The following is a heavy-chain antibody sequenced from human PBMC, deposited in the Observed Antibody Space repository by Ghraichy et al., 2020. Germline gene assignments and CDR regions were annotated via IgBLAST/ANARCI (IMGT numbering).Heavy chain of an antibody. Sequence: SETLSLICTVSGGSFSIHYWSWIRQPPGKGLEWIGNIYHSGETNYNPSLKSRVTISVDTSKSQFSLKVNSVPAADTAMYYCARHDGYNLPRYYGVDVWGQGTTVTVSS. V-gene: IGHV4-59*08. CDR1: GGSFSIHY. J-gene: IGHJ6*02. CDR3: ARHDGYNLPRYYGVDV. CDR2: IYHSGET. D-gene: IGHD5-24*01.